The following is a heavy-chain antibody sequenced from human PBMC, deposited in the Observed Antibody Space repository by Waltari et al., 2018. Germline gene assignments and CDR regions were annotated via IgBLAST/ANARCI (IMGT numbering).Heavy chain of an antibody. CDR2: IYYSGST. D-gene: IGHD3-3*01. V-gene: IGHV4-59*13. CDR3: AREVPHYDFWSGHGGWFDP. CDR1: GCYIRSYY. Sequence: QVQLQESSPGLVKPSATLSLTFTGPGCYIRSYYCSLLSKPRGKGLEWIGYIYYSGSTNYNPSLKSRVTISVDTSKNQFSLKLSSVTAADTAVYYCAREVPHYDFWSGHGGWFDPWGQGTLVTVSS. J-gene: IGHJ5*02.